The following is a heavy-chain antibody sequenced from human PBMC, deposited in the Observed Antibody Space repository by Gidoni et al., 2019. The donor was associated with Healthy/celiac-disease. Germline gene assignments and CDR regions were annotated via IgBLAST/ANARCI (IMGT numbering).Heavy chain of an antibody. CDR2: IYHSGST. CDR1: GGSISSSHW. V-gene: IGHV4-4*02. Sequence: QVQLQESGPGLVKPSGTLSLTCAVSGGSISSSHWWSWVRQPPGKGLEWIGEIYHSGSTNYNPSLKSRVTISVDKAKNQFSLKLSSVTAADTAVYYCARDVGYCSSTSCYGSTFFDYWGQGTLVTVSS. D-gene: IGHD2-2*01. J-gene: IGHJ4*02. CDR3: ARDVGYCSSTSCYGSTFFDY.